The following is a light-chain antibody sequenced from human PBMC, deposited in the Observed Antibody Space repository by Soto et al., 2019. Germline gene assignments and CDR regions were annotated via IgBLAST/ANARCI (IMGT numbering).Light chain of an antibody. CDR3: CSYAGTKSRYV. J-gene: IGLJ1*01. Sequence: QSVLTQPPSASGSRGQSVTISCTGTSSDVGGYNFVSWYQQHPGKAPKLILYEVTKRPSGVPDRFSGSKAGNTASLTVSGLQTEDEAAYYCCSYAGTKSRYVFGSGTKLTVL. V-gene: IGLV2-8*01. CDR1: SSDVGGYNF. CDR2: EVT.